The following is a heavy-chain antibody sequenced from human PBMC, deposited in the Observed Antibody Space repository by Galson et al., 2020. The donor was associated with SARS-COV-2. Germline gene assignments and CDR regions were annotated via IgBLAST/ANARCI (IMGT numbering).Heavy chain of an antibody. CDR1: GGSTSTGSYS. J-gene: IGHJ6*02. CDR3: ARDRVACTSTSCYSYYYYYGVDV. CDR2: IHTSGST. V-gene: IGHV4-61*02. Sequence: SEPLSLTCTVPGGSTSTGSYSCSWIRQPAGKGLEWIGRIHTSGSTNYNPSLKSRVTISVDTSKHQFSPPLNSVTAADTAVYYCARDRVACTSTSCYSYYYYYGVDVWGQGTTVTVSS. D-gene: IGHD2-2*01.